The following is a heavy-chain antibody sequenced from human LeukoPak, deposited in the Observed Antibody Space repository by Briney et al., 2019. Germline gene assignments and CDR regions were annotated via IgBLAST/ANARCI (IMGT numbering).Heavy chain of an antibody. CDR3: ARDLAVAGTGSDY. J-gene: IGHJ4*02. D-gene: IGHD6-19*01. CDR2: IKQDGSEK. V-gene: IGHV3-7*03. CDR1: GFTFSSYW. Sequence: PGGSLRLSCTASGFTFSSYWMSWVRQAPGKGLEWVANIKQDGSEKYYVDSVKGRFTISRDNAKNSLYLQMNSLRAEDTAVYYCARDLAVAGTGSDYWGQGTLVTVSS.